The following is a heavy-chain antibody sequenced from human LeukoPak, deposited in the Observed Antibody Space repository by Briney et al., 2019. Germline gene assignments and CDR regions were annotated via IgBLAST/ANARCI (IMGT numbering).Heavy chain of an antibody. Sequence: PGGSLRLSCAASGFTFSSYGMHWVRQAPGKGLEWVAVIWYDGNNKYYADSVKGRFTISRDNSKNTLYLQMNSLRAEDTAVYYCAKQAYCSSTSCYIGRQLDYWGQGTLVTVSS. D-gene: IGHD2-2*02. V-gene: IGHV3-33*06. CDR3: AKQAYCSSTSCYIGRQLDY. J-gene: IGHJ4*02. CDR1: GFTFSSYG. CDR2: IWYDGNNK.